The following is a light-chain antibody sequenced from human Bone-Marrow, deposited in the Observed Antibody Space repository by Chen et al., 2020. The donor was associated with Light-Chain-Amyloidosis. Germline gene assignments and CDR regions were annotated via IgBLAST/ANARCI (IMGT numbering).Light chain of an antibody. J-gene: IGKJ4*01. Sequence: IQLTQSPSSLSSSVGDRVTITCRASQGISSHLAWYQKKSGKAPKLLIYAASSLQSGVPSRFSGRGYGTDFTLTISSLQHEDFATYYCQQLDTYTLTVGGGTKVEIK. CDR3: QQLDTYTLT. CDR2: AAS. V-gene: IGKV1-9*01. CDR1: QGISSH.